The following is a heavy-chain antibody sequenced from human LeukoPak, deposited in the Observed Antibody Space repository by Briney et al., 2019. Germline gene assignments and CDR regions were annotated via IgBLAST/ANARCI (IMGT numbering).Heavy chain of an antibody. CDR3: ARDWGDSSSLLSHYYYMDV. V-gene: IGHV1-69*13. D-gene: IGHD6-6*01. CDR1: GGTFSSYA. CDR2: IIPIFGTA. J-gene: IGHJ6*03. Sequence: ASVKVSCKASGGTFSSYAISWVRQAPGQGLEWMGGIIPIFGTANYAQKFQGRVTITADESTSTAYMELSSLSSEDTAVYYCARDWGDSSSLLSHYYYMDVWGKGTTVTVSS.